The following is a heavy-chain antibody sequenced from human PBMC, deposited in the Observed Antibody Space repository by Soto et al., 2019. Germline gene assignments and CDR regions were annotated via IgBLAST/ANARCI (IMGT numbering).Heavy chain of an antibody. CDR1: GYYVSSVGFH. CDR2: IYNGCST. V-gene: IGHV4-30-4*01. D-gene: IGHD3-3*01. J-gene: IGHJ4*02. Sequence: SETLSLTCTVSGYYVSSVGFHWAWLRLPPGKDLEWIGNIYNGCSTYYRSSLESRMHMALDANRNHYSLRLTSVTAADTAVYFCARAPVGLDTISYFDYWGQGELVTVSS. CDR3: ARAPVGLDTISYFDY.